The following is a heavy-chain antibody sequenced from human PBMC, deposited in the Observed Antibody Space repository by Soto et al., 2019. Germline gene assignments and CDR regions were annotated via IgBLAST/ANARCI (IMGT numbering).Heavy chain of an antibody. D-gene: IGHD3-22*01. CDR2: MNPNSGNT. CDR3: TTDPSRITMIVGGYYYGMDV. V-gene: IGHV1-8*01. CDR1: GYTFTSYD. Sequence: ASVKVSCKASGYTFTSYDINWVRQATGQGLEWMGWMNPNSGNTGYAQKFQGRVTMTRNTSISTAYMELSSLKTEDTAVYYCTTDPSRITMIVGGYYYGMDVWGQGTTVTVSS. J-gene: IGHJ6*02.